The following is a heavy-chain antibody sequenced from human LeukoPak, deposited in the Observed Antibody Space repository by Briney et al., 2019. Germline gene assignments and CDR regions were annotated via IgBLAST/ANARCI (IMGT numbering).Heavy chain of an antibody. CDR3: ARGLGGASYYMDV. D-gene: IGHD3-16*01. J-gene: IGHJ6*03. V-gene: IGHV4-4*07. Sequence: SETLSLTCTVSGGSISNFYWSWVRQPAGRGLEWIGRIDTGGSTYYNASLESRVIMSLDTSKNQFSLKLSSVTVADTAVYYCARGLGGASYYMDVWGRGTTVTDSS. CDR2: IDTGGST. CDR1: GGSISNFY.